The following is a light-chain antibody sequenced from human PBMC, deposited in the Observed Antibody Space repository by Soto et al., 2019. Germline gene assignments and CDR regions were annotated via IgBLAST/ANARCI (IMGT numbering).Light chain of an antibody. Sequence: VIWMTQSPSLLSASTGDRVAISCRMRQGISSYLAWYQQKPGKAPELLIYAASTLQSGVPSRFSGSGSGTDFTLTISCLQSEDFATYYCQQLRMYPSTFGGGTKVDIK. CDR2: AAS. J-gene: IGKJ4*01. CDR3: QQLRMYPST. CDR1: QGISSY. V-gene: IGKV1D-8*01.